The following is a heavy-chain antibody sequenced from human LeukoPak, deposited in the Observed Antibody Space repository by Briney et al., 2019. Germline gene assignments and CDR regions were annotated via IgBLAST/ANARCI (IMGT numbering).Heavy chain of an antibody. CDR2: INPNSGGK. Sequence: ASVKVSCKASGYTFTGYYMHWVRQAPGQGLEWMGWINPNSGGKNYAQKFHGTVTMTRDTSISTAYMDLSRLRSDDTAVYYCARGRRDYGMDVWGQGTTVTVSS. CDR3: ARGRRDYGMDV. D-gene: IGHD3-10*01. J-gene: IGHJ6*02. CDR1: GYTFTGYY. V-gene: IGHV1-2*02.